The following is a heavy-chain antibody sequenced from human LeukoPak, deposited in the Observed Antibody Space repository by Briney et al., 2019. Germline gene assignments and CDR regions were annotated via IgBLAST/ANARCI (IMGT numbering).Heavy chain of an antibody. Sequence: PSETLSLTCTVSGTSISRHYWSWLRQSAGLGLEWLGYISTTGSTTCNPSLEGRVTMSEDTSQNQLSLTLSSVTAADTAVYFCARQDGLWVGDLGGWFDFWGQGIQVTVSS. CDR3: ARQDGLWVGDLGGWFDF. CDR1: GTSISRHY. CDR2: ISTTGST. J-gene: IGHJ5*01. V-gene: IGHV4-4*09. D-gene: IGHD3-10*01.